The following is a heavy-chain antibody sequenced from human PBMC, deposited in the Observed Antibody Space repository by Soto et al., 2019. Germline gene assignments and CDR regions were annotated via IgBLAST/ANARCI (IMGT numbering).Heavy chain of an antibody. D-gene: IGHD3-22*01. CDR1: GGSISSGGYC. CDR2: IYYSGST. J-gene: IGHJ1*01. CDR3: ARDHADSSGYSS. Sequence: ASETLSLTCTVSGGSISSGGYCRSWIRQHPGKGLEWIGYIYYSGSTYYNPSLKSRVTISVDTSKNQFTLKRSSVTAADTAVYYCARDHADSSGYSSWGQGTLVTVSS. V-gene: IGHV4-31*03.